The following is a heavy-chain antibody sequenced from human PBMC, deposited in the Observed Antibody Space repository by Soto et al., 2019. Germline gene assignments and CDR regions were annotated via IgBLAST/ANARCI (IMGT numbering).Heavy chain of an antibody. CDR1: GFTFSSYW. V-gene: IGHV3-74*01. CDR2: INSDGSST. J-gene: IGHJ3*02. D-gene: IGHD2-15*01. CDR3: ARDVGGYCSGGSCYLI. Sequence: EVQLVESGGGLVQPGGSLRLSCAASGFTFSSYWMHWVRQAPWKGLVWVSRINSDGSSTSYADSVKGRFTISRDNAKNTLYLQMNSLRAEDTAVSSCARDVGGYCSGGSCYLIWGQGTMVTVSS.